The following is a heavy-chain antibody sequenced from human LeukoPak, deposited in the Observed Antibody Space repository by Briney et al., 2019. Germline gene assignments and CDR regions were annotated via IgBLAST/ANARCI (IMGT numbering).Heavy chain of an antibody. CDR2: IYYSGST. D-gene: IGHD3-22*01. V-gene: IGHV4-39*07. CDR3: ARARTYYYDSSGYYSDFDY. Sequence: SETLSLTCAVSGGSISSSSYYWGWIRQPPGKGLEWIGSIYYSGSTYYNPSPKSRVTISVDTSKNQFSLKLSSVTAADTAVYYCARARTYYYDSSGYYSDFDYWGQGTLVTVSS. J-gene: IGHJ4*02. CDR1: GGSISSSSYY.